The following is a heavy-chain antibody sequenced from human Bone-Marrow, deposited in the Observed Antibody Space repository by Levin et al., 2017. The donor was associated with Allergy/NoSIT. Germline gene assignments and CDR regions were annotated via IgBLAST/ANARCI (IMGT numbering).Heavy chain of an antibody. D-gene: IGHD5-12*01. CDR2: MYPNSDNA. CDR3: ARGELGSGYLFDY. Sequence: GESLKISCKTSGYTFTSFDINWVRQATGQGLEWMGWMYPNSDNAGYAKKFKGRVTMTRNTPISTAYMELSSLRSEDTAIYYCARGELGSGYLFDYWGQGTLVTVSS. J-gene: IGHJ4*02. V-gene: IGHV1-8*01. CDR1: GYTFTSFD.